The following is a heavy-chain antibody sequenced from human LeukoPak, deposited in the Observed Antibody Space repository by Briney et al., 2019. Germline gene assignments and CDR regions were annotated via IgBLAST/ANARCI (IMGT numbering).Heavy chain of an antibody. V-gene: IGHV1-2*02. CDR2: INPNSGGT. CDR3: ARPYYDSTQWFDP. Sequence: VASVKVSCKASGYTFTGYYMHWVRQAPGQGLEWMGWINPNSGGTNYAQKFQGRVTMTRDTSISTAYMELSRLRSDDTAVYCCARPYYDSTQWFDPWGQGTLVTVSS. D-gene: IGHD3-22*01. CDR1: GYTFTGYY. J-gene: IGHJ5*02.